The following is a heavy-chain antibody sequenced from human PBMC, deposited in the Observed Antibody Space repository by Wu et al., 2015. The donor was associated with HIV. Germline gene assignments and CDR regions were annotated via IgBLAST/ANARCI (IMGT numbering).Heavy chain of an antibody. CDR2: MNSDGNGA. CDR3: TKDEVPATETGISFKH. Sequence: QVHLVQSGAEVKEPGASVKISCKTEYSFSIYYMHWVRQAPGQGLEWMGKMNSDGNGAYAQKFQDRITMTRDLSTTTVYMHLRRLKSEDTAVYYCTKDEVPATETGISFKHWGQGTLVTVSS. CDR1: EYSFSIYY. D-gene: IGHD2-2*01. J-gene: IGHJ1*01. V-gene: IGHV1-46*01.